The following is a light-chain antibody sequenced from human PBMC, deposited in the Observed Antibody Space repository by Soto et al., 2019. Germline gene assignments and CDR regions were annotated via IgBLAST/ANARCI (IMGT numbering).Light chain of an antibody. CDR3: QQSYSTVMYT. CDR1: QNINTY. V-gene: IGKV1-39*01. CDR2: GVS. Sequence: DIQMTQSPSSLSASVGDRVTVTCRASQNINTYLNWYQQKPGNAPKLLIYGVSSLQSGVPSRFSGSGSGTDFTLTISSLQPEDFATYYCQQSYSTVMYTFGQGTKLEIK. J-gene: IGKJ2*01.